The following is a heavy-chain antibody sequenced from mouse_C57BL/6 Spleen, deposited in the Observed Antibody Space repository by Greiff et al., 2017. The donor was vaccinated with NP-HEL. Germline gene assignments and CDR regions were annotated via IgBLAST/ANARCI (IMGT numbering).Heavy chain of an antibody. J-gene: IGHJ1*03. CDR2: IYPGSGST. Sequence: VQLQQPGAELVKPGASVKMSCKASGYTFTSYWITWVKQRPGQGLEWIGDIYPGSGSTNYNEKFKSKATLTVDTSSSTAYMQLSSLTSEDSAVYYCARRIYYYGSSHWYFDVWGTGTTVTVSS. CDR3: ARRIYYYGSSHWYFDV. CDR1: GYTFTSYW. D-gene: IGHD1-1*01. V-gene: IGHV1-55*01.